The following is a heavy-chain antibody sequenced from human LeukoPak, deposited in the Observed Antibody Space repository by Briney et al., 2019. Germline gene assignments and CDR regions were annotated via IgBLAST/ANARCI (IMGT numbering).Heavy chain of an antibody. Sequence: GASVKVSCKASGGTFSSYAISWVRQAPGQGLEWMGRIIPIFGTANYAQKFQGRVTITTDESTSTAYMELGSLRSEDTAVYYCASLAYCGGDCYQGFDYWGQGTLVTVSS. D-gene: IGHD2-21*02. V-gene: IGHV1-69*05. J-gene: IGHJ4*02. CDR1: GGTFSSYA. CDR3: ASLAYCGGDCYQGFDY. CDR2: IIPIFGTA.